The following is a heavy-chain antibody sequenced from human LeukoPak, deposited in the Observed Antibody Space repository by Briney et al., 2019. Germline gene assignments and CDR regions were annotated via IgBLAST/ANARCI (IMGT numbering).Heavy chain of an antibody. CDR2: ISGSGGGT. CDR1: GFTFSSYA. Sequence: GGSLRLSCAASGFTFSSYAMSWVRQAPGKGLEWVSAISGSGGGTYYADSVKGRFTISRDNSKNTLYLQMNSLRAEDTAVYSCARDLRFLEWFRDNWFDPWGQGTLVTVSS. D-gene: IGHD3-3*01. CDR3: ARDLRFLEWFRDNWFDP. J-gene: IGHJ5*02. V-gene: IGHV3-23*01.